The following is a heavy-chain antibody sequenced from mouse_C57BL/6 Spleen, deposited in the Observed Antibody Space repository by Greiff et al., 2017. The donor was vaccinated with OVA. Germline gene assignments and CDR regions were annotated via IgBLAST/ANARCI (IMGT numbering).Heavy chain of an antibody. J-gene: IGHJ4*01. CDR3: AREGDGYYGDAMDY. CDR2: IDPNRGGT. CDR1: GYTFTSYW. V-gene: IGHV1-72*01. D-gene: IGHD2-3*01. Sequence: QVQLQQPGAELVKPGASVKLSCKASGYTFTSYWMHWVKQRPGRGLEWIGRIDPNRGGTKYNEKFKSKATLTVDKPSSTAYMQLSSLTSEDSAVYYGAREGDGYYGDAMDYWGQGTSVTVSS.